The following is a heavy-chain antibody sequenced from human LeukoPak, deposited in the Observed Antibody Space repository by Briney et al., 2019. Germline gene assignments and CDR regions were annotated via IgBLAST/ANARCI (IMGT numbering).Heavy chain of an antibody. D-gene: IGHD3-16*01. V-gene: IGHV4-30-4*07. J-gene: IGHJ4*02. CDR1: GVAISRGGYA. CDR3: ASYLYDYVWGSTKPYYDY. Sequence: SETLSLTCAVSGVAISRGGYAWNWIRQPPGKGLEWIAYIYHSGTTYYNPSLKSRATISVDTSKNQFSLKLSSVTAADTAVYYCASYLYDYVWGSTKPYYDYWGQGTLVTVSS. CDR2: IYHSGTT.